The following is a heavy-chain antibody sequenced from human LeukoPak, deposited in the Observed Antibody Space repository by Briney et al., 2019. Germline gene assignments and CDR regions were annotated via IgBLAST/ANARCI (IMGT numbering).Heavy chain of an antibody. CDR3: ASGPDYYDSSGYWAWFDP. D-gene: IGHD3-22*01. CDR2: INPNSGGT. CDR1: GYTFTGYY. Sequence: ASVKVSCKASGYTFTGYYMHWVRQAPGQGLEWMGWINPNSGGTNYAQKFQGRVTMTRDTSISTAYMELSRLRSDDTAVYYCASGPDYYDSSGYWAWFDPWGQGTLVTVSS. J-gene: IGHJ5*02. V-gene: IGHV1-2*02.